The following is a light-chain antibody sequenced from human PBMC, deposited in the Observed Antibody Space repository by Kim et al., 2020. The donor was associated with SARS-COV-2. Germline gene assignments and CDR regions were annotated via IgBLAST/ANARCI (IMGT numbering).Light chain of an antibody. CDR1: SSYVGRNVL. V-gene: IGLV2-23*02. CDR2: EVS. Sequence: ITIDCTGTSSYVGRNVLVSWYQQHPGKAPKCVIYEVSERPSGISNRFSGSKSGNTASLTISGLQAEDEADYYCCSYAGRNTFVFGSGTKVTVL. CDR3: CSYAGRNTFV. J-gene: IGLJ1*01.